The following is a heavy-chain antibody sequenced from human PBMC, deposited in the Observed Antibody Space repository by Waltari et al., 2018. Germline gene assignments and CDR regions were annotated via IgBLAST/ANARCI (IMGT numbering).Heavy chain of an antibody. D-gene: IGHD1-26*01. CDR2: IYYSGTT. J-gene: IGHJ4*02. CDR1: GGSIRRDNSY. V-gene: IGHV4-39*01. CDR3: ARHYRVRGVGATVPDY. Sequence: QVQLQESGPGLVKPSETLSLTCTVPGGSIRRDNSYWVWIRQPPGKGTEWIASIYYSGTTYYNPSLSGRVSISVDTSRNQLALELTSVTAADTAVYYCARHYRVRGVGATVPDYWGQGTLLTVSS.